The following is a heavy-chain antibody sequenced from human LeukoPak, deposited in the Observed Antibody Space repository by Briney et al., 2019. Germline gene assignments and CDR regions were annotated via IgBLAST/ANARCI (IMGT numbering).Heavy chain of an antibody. J-gene: IGHJ3*02. CDR1: GFTFSSYG. CDR3: ARDKMAAYYYDSSGYYYPDAFDI. Sequence: PGGSLRLSCATSGFTFSSYGMHWVRQAPGKGLEWVAVIWYDGSNKYYADSVKGRFTISRDNSKNTLDLQMNSLRAEDTAVYYCARDKMAAYYYDSSGYYYPDAFDIWGQGTMVTVSS. D-gene: IGHD3-22*01. V-gene: IGHV3-33*01. CDR2: IWYDGSNK.